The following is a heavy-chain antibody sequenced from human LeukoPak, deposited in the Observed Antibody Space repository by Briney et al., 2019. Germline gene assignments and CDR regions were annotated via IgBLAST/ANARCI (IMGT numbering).Heavy chain of an antibody. J-gene: IGHJ4*02. V-gene: IGHV3-48*01. CDR2: ISSSSSTI. Sequence: GGSLRLSCAASGFTFITYSMNWVRQSPGKGLEWVSYISSSSSTIYYADSVKGRFTISRDDAKNSLYLQMNSLRAEDTAVYYCGREWQWLVDYWGQGTLVTVSS. D-gene: IGHD6-19*01. CDR3: GREWQWLVDY. CDR1: GFTFITYS.